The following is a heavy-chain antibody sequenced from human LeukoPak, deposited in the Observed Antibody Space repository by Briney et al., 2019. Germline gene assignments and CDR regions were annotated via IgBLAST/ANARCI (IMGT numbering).Heavy chain of an antibody. Sequence: ASVKVSCTISGYTLTELSIHWVRQAPGKGLEWMGNFDPEDGETIYAQKFQGRVTMTEDTTTDTAYMELTSLRSEDTAVYYCATYSPLSRVTTVIVIWAAFDIWGQGTMVTVSS. V-gene: IGHV1-24*01. D-gene: IGHD3-22*01. CDR3: ATYSPLSRVTTVIVIWAAFDI. CDR1: GYTLTELS. J-gene: IGHJ3*02. CDR2: FDPEDGET.